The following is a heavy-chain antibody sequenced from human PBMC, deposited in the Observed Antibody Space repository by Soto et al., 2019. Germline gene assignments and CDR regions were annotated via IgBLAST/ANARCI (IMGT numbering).Heavy chain of an antibody. Sequence: GGSLRLSCAVSGFTFKTFAMSWVRQAPGKGLEWVSAISGSDGSTYYADSVKGRFTISRDNSKNTLFLQMNSLRVEDTSVYYCARERNSGYYRTVDYWGQGTLVTVSS. V-gene: IGHV3-23*01. CDR2: ISGSDGST. CDR3: ARERNSGYYRTVDY. J-gene: IGHJ4*02. D-gene: IGHD3-22*01. CDR1: GFTFKTFA.